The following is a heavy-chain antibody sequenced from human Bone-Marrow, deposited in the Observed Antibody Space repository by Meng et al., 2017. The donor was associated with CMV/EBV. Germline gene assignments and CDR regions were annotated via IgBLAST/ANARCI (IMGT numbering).Heavy chain of an antibody. CDR2: IYYSGST. V-gene: IGHV4-39*07. Sequence: SETLSLTCTASGGSINNSSYYWGWIRQSPGKGLEWIGNIYYSGSTYYQPSLKRRVTITVDTSKNQFSLKLSSVTAADTAIYYCARLTILRGLLHVRAFDIWGQGTMVTVSS. J-gene: IGHJ3*02. D-gene: IGHD3-10*01. CDR3: ARLTILRGLLHVRAFDI. CDR1: GGSINNSSYY.